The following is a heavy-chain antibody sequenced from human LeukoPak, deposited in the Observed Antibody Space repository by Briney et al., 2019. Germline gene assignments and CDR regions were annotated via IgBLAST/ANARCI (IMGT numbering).Heavy chain of an antibody. CDR3: ASMTTVTTAFDY. Sequence: ASVKVSCKASGYTFIDHYMHWVRQAPGQGLEWMGWINPNSGGTNYAQKFQGRVTMTRDTSISTAYMELSRLRSDDTAVYYCASMTTVTTAFDYWGQGTLVTVSS. V-gene: IGHV1-2*02. CDR1: GYTFIDHY. J-gene: IGHJ4*02. D-gene: IGHD4-17*01. CDR2: INPNSGGT.